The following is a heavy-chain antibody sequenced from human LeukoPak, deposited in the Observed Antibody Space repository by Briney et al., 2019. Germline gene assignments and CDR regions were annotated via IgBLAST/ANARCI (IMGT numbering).Heavy chain of an antibody. Sequence: GGSLRLSCAASGFTFSSYEMNWVRQAPGKGLEWVSAISGSGGSTYYADSVKGRFTISRDNSKNTLYLQMNSLRAEDTAVYYCAKGNEDIVATINPREYYYYYMDVWGKGTTVTVSS. CDR1: GFTFSSYE. CDR2: ISGSGGST. J-gene: IGHJ6*03. D-gene: IGHD5-12*01. V-gene: IGHV3-23*01. CDR3: AKGNEDIVATINPREYYYYYMDV.